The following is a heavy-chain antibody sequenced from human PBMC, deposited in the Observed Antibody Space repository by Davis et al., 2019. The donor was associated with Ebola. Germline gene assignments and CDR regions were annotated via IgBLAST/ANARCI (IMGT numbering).Heavy chain of an antibody. D-gene: IGHD2-21*01. CDR2: MNPNSGNT. CDR1: GYTFTSYD. J-gene: IGHJ6*03. CDR3: AREGLVDCGGDCYSPYYYYMDV. Sequence: ASVKVSCKASGYTFTSYDINWVRQATGQGLEWMGWMNPNSGNTGYAQKFQGRVTMTRNTSISTAYMELSRLRSDDTAVYYCAREGLVDCGGDCYSPYYYYMDVWGKGTTVTVSS. V-gene: IGHV1-8*01.